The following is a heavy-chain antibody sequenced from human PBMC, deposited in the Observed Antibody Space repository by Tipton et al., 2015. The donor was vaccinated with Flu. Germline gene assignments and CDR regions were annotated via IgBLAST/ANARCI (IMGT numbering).Heavy chain of an antibody. Sequence: TLSLTCTVSGDSISSSRHNWGWIRQPPGKGLEWIGSVYYTGVTYYNPSLRTRVSISVDTSKSQFSLKMKSVTATDMAVYYCARRDYSNYVSDPKSWFDPWGQGTLVAVSS. J-gene: IGHJ5*02. CDR1: GDSISSSRHN. D-gene: IGHD4-11*01. CDR3: ARRDYSNYVSDPKSWFDP. CDR2: VYYTGVT. V-gene: IGHV4-39*01.